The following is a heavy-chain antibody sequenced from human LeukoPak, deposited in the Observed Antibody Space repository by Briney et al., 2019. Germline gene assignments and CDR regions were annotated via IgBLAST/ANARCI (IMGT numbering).Heavy chain of an antibody. J-gene: IGHJ5*02. CDR2: IYYSGST. Sequence: SETLSLTCTVSGGSISSGDYYWSWIRQPPGKGLEWIGYIYYSGSTYYNPSLKSRVTISVDTSKNQFSLKLSSVTAADTAVYYCAREGTAGTNLNWFDPWGQGTLVTVSS. D-gene: IGHD1-1*01. CDR1: GGSISSGDYY. CDR3: AREGTAGTNLNWFDP. V-gene: IGHV4-30-4*02.